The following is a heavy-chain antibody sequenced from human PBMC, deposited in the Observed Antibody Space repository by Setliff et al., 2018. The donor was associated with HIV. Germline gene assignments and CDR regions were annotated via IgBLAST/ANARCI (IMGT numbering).Heavy chain of an antibody. CDR1: GGSLSGYY. D-gene: IGHD3-16*01. CDR3: ARTWEYRFGFGLGQFDP. J-gene: IGHJ5*01. V-gene: IGHV4-34*01. CDR2: VSYSGTTMYN. Sequence: KTSETLSLTCAVYGGSLSGYYWSWIRQSPGKGLEWIGGVSYSGTTMYNNYNPSLESRVTISEDTSRHLSSLRLTSVTAADSAVYYCARTWEYRFGFGLGQFDPWGQGTLVTVSS.